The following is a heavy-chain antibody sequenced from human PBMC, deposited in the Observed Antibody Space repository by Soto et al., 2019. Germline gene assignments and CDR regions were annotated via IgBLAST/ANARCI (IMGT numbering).Heavy chain of an antibody. D-gene: IGHD3-22*01. CDR3: ARGAGYFDNSGYVPYYFDY. CDR2: IQSGDTT. Sequence: GGSLRLSCVASGFTIDNEYMSWVRQAPGKGLEWVSVIQSGDTTYYADSVKGRFTISRDNSKNTVFLQMNNLRVEDTAMYHCARGAGYFDNSGYVPYYFDYWGQGTLVTVSS. CDR1: GFTIDNEY. J-gene: IGHJ4*01. V-gene: IGHV3-53*01.